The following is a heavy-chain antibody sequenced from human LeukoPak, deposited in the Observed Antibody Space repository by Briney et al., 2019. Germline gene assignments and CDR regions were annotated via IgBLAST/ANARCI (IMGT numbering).Heavy chain of an antibody. V-gene: IGHV3-23*01. CDR3: AKEGIQLWLLVDY. CDR2: ISGSGGST. D-gene: IGHD5-18*01. J-gene: IGHJ4*02. Sequence: GGSLRLSCAASGFTFSSDGMSWVRQAPGKGLEWVSAISGSGGSTYYADSVKGRFTISRENSKNTMYLQMTSLRAEDTAVYYCAKEGIQLWLLVDYWGQGTLVTVSS. CDR1: GFTFSSDG.